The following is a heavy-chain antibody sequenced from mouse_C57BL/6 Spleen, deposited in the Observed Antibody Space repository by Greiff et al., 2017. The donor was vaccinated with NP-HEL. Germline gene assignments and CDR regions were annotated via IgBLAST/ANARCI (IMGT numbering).Heavy chain of an antibody. CDR1: GYTFTSYW. V-gene: IGHV1-53*01. D-gene: IGHD1-1*02. CDR3: ARFTGVLFPCAY. J-gene: IGHJ3*01. Sequence: QVQLQQSGTELVKPGASVKLSCKASGYTFTSYWMHWVKQRPGQGLEWIGNINPSNGGTNYNEKFKSKATLTVDKSSSTAYMQLSSLTSEDSAVYYCARFTGVLFPCAYWGQGTLVTVSA. CDR2: INPSNGGT.